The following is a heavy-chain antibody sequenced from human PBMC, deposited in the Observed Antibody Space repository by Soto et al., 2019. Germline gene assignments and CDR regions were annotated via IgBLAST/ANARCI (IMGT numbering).Heavy chain of an antibody. CDR3: ARDFYPVAYFFDY. V-gene: IGHV1-18*04. CDR1: CYTFTNHG. CDR2: VSGYNDKT. D-gene: IGHD2-21*01. J-gene: IGHJ4*02. Sequence: GASVKVSCKASCYTFTNHGISWVRQAPGQGLEWVGWVSGYNDKTKSAQKFKGRVTMTTDTSTSTAYMELRSLRSDDTAVYYCARDFYPVAYFFDYWGQGTLVTVPQ.